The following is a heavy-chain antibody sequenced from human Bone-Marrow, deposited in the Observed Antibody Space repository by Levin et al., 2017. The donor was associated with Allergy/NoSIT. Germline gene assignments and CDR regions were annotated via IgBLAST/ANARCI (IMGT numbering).Heavy chain of an antibody. CDR2: IWYDGSGI. J-gene: IGHJ4*02. Sequence: GGSLRLSCAASGFTFGSYGMHWFRQAPGKGLEWVAVIWYDGSGIYYGDSVKGRFTISRDNSKNMVHLQMNSLRAEDSAVYYCVRGFDRFDYCGQGTLVTVSS. CDR3: VRGFDRFDY. CDR1: GFTFGSYG. D-gene: IGHD3-9*01. V-gene: IGHV3-33*01.